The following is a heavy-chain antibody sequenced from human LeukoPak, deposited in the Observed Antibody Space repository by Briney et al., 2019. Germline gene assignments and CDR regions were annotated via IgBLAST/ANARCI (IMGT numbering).Heavy chain of an antibody. D-gene: IGHD2-2*01. CDR2: IKQDGSEK. J-gene: IGHJ6*03. V-gene: IGHV3-7*01. CDR1: GFTFSSYG. CDR3: AKDGLVVVPAATALGYYYYMDV. Sequence: GGSLRLSCAASGFTFSSYGMHWVRQAPGKGLEWVANIKQDGSEKYYVDSVKGRFTISRDNSKNTLYLQMNSLRAEDTAVYYCAKDGLVVVPAATALGYYYYMDVWGKGTTVTVSS.